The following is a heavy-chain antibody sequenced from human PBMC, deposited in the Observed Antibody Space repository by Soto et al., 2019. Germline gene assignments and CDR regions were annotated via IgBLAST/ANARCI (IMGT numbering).Heavy chain of an antibody. CDR1: GGSISSGGYY. J-gene: IGHJ4*02. CDR2: IYYSGST. V-gene: IGHV4-31*03. Sequence: SETLSLTCTVSGGSISSGGYYWSWIRQHPGKGLEWIGCIYYSGSTYYNPSLKSRVTISVDTSKNQFSLKLSSVTAADTAVYYCAREARYCSGGSCYPSSRLYYFDYWGQGTLVTVSS. CDR3: AREARYCSGGSCYPSSRLYYFDY. D-gene: IGHD2-15*01.